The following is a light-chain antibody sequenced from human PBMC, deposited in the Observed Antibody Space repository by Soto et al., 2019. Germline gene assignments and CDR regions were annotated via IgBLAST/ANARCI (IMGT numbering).Light chain of an antibody. CDR3: QQRSNWPGT. Sequence: EIVVTQSPATLSLSPGERATLSCRASQSVSSYLAWYQQKPGQAPRLLIYDASNRATGIPARFSGSGSGTDFTLTISSLEPEDFAVYYCQQRSNWPGTFGQGTKVEIK. CDR1: QSVSSY. J-gene: IGKJ1*01. CDR2: DAS. V-gene: IGKV3-11*01.